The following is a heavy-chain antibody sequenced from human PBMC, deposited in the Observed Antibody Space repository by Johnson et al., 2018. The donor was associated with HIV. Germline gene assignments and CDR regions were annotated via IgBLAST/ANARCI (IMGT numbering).Heavy chain of an antibody. Sequence: MLLVESGGGLVQPGGSLRLSCAASGFTVSSSYMSWVRQAPGKGLEWVSVIYSGGSTYYADSVKGRFTISRDNSKNTLYLQMKSLRAEDTAVYYCARVQLNLGNLLWFGELNTPRAFDIWGQWTMVTVSS. J-gene: IGHJ3*02. CDR3: ARVQLNLGNLLWFGELNTPRAFDI. V-gene: IGHV3-66*02. D-gene: IGHD3-10*01. CDR2: IYSGGST. CDR1: GFTVSSSY.